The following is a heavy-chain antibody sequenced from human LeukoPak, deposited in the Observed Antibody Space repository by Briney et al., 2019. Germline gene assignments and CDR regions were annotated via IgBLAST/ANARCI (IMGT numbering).Heavy chain of an antibody. Sequence: QPGGSLRLSCAASGFTFSSYGMHWVRQAPGKGLEWVSVIYSGGSTYYADSVKGRFTISRDNSKNTLYLQMNSLRAEDTAVYYCAREYYGSGSYSVDSYYYYYGMDVWGQGTTVTVSS. V-gene: IGHV3-53*01. D-gene: IGHD3-10*01. CDR1: GFTFSSYG. CDR2: IYSGGST. J-gene: IGHJ6*02. CDR3: AREYYGSGSYSVDSYYYYYGMDV.